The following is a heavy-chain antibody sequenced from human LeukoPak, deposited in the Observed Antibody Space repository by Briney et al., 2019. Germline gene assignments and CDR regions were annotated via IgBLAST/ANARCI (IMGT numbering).Heavy chain of an antibody. CDR2: IRSSSSYI. CDR1: GFTFSSYS. D-gene: IGHD6-13*01. J-gene: IGHJ4*02. V-gene: IGHV3-21*01. CDR3: ARDLGIAAAGAPRLYYFDY. Sequence: GGSLRLSCAASGFTFSSYSMNWVRQAPGKGLEWVSSIRSSSSYIYYADSVKGRFTISRDNAKNSLYLQMNSLRAEDTAVYYCARDLGIAAAGAPRLYYFDYWGQGTLVTVSS.